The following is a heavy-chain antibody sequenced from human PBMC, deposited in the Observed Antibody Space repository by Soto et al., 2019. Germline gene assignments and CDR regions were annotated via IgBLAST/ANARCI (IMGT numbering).Heavy chain of an antibody. CDR1: GYTFTSYA. CDR3: ARDKAFGGVIVADAFDI. V-gene: IGHV1-3*01. J-gene: IGHJ3*02. Sequence: QVQLVQSGAEVKKPGASVKVSCKASGYTFTSYAMHWVRQAPGQRLEWMGWINAGNGNTKYSQKFQGRVTITRDTSASTAYMELSSLRSEDTAVYYCARDKAFGGVIVADAFDIWGQGTMVTVSS. D-gene: IGHD3-16*02. CDR2: INAGNGNT.